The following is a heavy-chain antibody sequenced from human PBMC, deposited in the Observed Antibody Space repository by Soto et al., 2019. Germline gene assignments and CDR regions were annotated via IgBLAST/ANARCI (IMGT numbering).Heavy chain of an antibody. Sequence: ASVKVSFKASGYTFTSYAMHWVRQAPGQRLEWMGWINAGNGNTKYSQKFQGRVTITRDTSASTAYMDLTSLRSEDTAVYYCARDFSLISSGAFDIWGQGTMVTV. CDR1: GYTFTSYA. J-gene: IGHJ3*02. CDR3: ARDFSLISSGAFDI. V-gene: IGHV1-3*01. CDR2: INAGNGNT. D-gene: IGHD3-16*01.